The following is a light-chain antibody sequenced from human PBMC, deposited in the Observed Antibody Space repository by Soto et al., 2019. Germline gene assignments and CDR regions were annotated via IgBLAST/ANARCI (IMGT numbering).Light chain of an antibody. Sequence: IQMTQSPSTLSGSVGDRVTITCRASQTISSWLAWYQQKPGKAPKLLIYAAFSLQSGVPSRFSGSGSGTDFTLTISSLQPEDFATYYCQQGHSNPITLGQGTRLEIK. CDR3: QQGHSNPIT. CDR2: AAF. CDR1: QTISSW. V-gene: IGKV1-39*01. J-gene: IGKJ5*01.